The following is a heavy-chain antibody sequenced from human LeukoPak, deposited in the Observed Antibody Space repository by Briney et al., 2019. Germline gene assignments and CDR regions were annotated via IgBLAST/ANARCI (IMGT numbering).Heavy chain of an antibody. J-gene: IGHJ5*02. CDR2: IWYDGGNK. V-gene: IGHV3-33*06. Sequence: PGGSLRLSCAASGFTFSSYGMHLVRQAPGKGLEWVAVIWYDGGNKYYADSVKGRFTISRDNSENTLYLQMNSLRAEDTAVYYCAKERTTNWGFRAGFDPWGQGTLVTVSS. CDR3: AKERTTNWGFRAGFDP. CDR1: GFTFSSYG. D-gene: IGHD7-27*01.